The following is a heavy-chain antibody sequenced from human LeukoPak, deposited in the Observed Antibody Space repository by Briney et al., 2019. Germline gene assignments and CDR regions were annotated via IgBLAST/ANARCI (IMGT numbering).Heavy chain of an antibody. V-gene: IGHV1-18*01. D-gene: IGHD1-26*01. CDR1: GYTFTSYG. CDR3: GRDWRELLPRGEYFQH. CDR2: ISAYNGNT. J-gene: IGHJ1*01. Sequence: ASVKVSCKASGYTFTSYGISWVRQAPGQGLEWMGWISAYNGNTNYAQKLQGRVTMTTDTSTSTAYMELRSLRSDDTAVYYCGRDWRELLPRGEYFQHWGQGTLVTVSS.